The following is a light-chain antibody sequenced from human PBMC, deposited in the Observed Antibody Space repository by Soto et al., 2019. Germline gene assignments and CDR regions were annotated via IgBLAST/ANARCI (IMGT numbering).Light chain of an antibody. CDR1: QSVSSY. CDR3: QQRSNWRVI. J-gene: IGKJ2*01. Sequence: EIVLTQSPATLSLSPGERATLSCRASQSVSSYLAWYQQKPGQAPRLLIYDASNRATGIPARFSGSGSGTAFTPTISSLEPEDFAVYYCQQRSNWRVIFGQGTKLEIK. V-gene: IGKV3-11*01. CDR2: DAS.